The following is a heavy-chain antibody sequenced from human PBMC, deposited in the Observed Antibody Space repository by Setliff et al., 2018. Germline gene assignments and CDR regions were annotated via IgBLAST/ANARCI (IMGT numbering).Heavy chain of an antibody. CDR2: MNXXXXXX. V-gene: IGHV1-3*03. CDR3: ARGYCDGIGCPAPLYYFDS. CDR1: GYSFTLYA. J-gene: IGHJ4*02. Sequence: ASVKVSCKASGYSFTLYAMHWMRQAPGQRLEWMGWMNXXXXXXXXXXXXXXXVXXXRDTFAETAYMELRSLTSDDMAVYYCARGYCDGIGCPAPLYYFDSWGQGTLVTVSS. D-gene: IGHD2-21*01.